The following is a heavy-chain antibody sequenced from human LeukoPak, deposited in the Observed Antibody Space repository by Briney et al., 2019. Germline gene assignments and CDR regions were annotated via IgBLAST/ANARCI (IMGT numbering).Heavy chain of an antibody. D-gene: IGHD5-12*01. CDR2: IYYSGST. V-gene: IGHV4-59*01. Sequence: PSETLSLTCTVSGGSISSYYWSWIRQPPGKGLEWIGYIYYSGSTNYNPSLKSRVIISVDTSKNQFSLKLSSVTAADTAVYYCARAMATIEAFDIWGQGTMVTVSS. CDR3: ARAMATIEAFDI. J-gene: IGHJ3*02. CDR1: GGSISSYY.